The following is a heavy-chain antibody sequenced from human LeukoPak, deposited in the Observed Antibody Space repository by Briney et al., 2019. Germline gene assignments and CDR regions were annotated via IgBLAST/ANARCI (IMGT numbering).Heavy chain of an antibody. CDR2: ISYDGSNK. D-gene: IGHD6-19*01. V-gene: IGHV3-30*01. Sequence: PGRSLRLSCAASGFTFSSYAMHWVRQAPGKGLEWVAVISYDGSNKYYADSVKGRFTISRDNSKNTLYLQMNSLRAEDTAVYYCARAARGWPPYLDYWGQGTLVTVSS. CDR1: GFTFSSYA. CDR3: ARAARGWPPYLDY. J-gene: IGHJ4*02.